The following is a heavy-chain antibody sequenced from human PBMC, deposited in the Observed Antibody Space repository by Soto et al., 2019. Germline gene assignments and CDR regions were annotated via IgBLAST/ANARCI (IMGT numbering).Heavy chain of an antibody. Sequence: ASVKVSCKTSGYTFTGYYIHWIRQAPGQGLEWMGWINPNSGDSDYSQEFQGRVTMISDTSITTAYMQLTRLRSDDTAVYYCARREQWLENFDFWGQGTLVTVSS. V-gene: IGHV1-2*02. D-gene: IGHD6-19*01. CDR3: ARREQWLENFDF. CDR2: INPNSGDS. CDR1: GYTFTGYY. J-gene: IGHJ4*02.